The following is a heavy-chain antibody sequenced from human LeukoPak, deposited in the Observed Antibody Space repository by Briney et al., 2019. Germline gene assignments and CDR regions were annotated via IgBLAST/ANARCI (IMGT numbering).Heavy chain of an antibody. CDR1: GFTFSSYA. J-gene: IGHJ6*04. V-gene: IGHV3-23*01. CDR2: ISGSGGST. D-gene: IGHD4-17*01. CDR3: AKPLRISGATVRVQNYYYYGMDV. Sequence: PGGSLRLSCAASGFTFSSYAMSWVRQAPGKGLEWVSAISGSGGSTYYADSVKGRFTISRDNSKNTLYLQMNSLRAEDTAVCYCAKPLRISGATVRVQNYYYYGMDVWGKGTTVTVSS.